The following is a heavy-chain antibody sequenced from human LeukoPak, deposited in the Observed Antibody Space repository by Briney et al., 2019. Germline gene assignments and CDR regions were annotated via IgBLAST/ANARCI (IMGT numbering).Heavy chain of an antibody. J-gene: IGHJ5*02. D-gene: IGHD5-12*01. CDR3: AKDSVAPGFNWFDP. V-gene: IGHV3-23*01. CDR2: ISVRGDSS. CDR1: GFTFSGYA. Sequence: GGSLRLSCAASGFTFSGYAMSWVRQAPGKGLEWVSAISVRGDSSFSADSVRGRFTSSRDNSKTILYLQMKSPRAYDTAVYHCAKDSVAPGFNWFDPWGQGTLVTVSS.